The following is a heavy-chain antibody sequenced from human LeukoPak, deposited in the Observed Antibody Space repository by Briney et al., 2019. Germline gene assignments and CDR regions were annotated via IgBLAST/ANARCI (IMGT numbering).Heavy chain of an antibody. Sequence: GGSLRLSCAASGFTFDDYGMSWVRHAPGKGLEWVSGINWNGGSTGYADSVKGRFTISRDNAKNSLYLQMNSLRAEDTALYYCARDMVRGVIHDAFDIWGQGTMVTVSS. J-gene: IGHJ3*02. V-gene: IGHV3-20*04. D-gene: IGHD3-10*01. CDR1: GFTFDDYG. CDR3: ARDMVRGVIHDAFDI. CDR2: INWNGGST.